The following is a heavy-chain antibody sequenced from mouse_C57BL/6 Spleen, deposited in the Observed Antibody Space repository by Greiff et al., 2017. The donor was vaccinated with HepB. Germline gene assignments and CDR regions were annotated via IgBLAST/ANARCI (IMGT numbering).Heavy chain of an antibody. CDR3: ARGEYLDY. CDR2: INPGSGGT. CDR1: GYAFTNYL. Sequence: QVQLQQSGAELVRPGTSVKVSCKASGYAFTNYLIEWVKQRPGQGLEWIGVINPGSGGTNYNEKFKGKATLTADKSSSTAYMQLSSLTSEDSAVYFCARGEYLDYWGQGTTLTVSS. J-gene: IGHJ2*01. V-gene: IGHV1-54*01.